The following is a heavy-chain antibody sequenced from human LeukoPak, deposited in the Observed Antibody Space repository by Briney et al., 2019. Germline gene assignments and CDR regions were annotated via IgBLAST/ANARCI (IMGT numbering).Heavy chain of an antibody. CDR2: ISSSGGST. Sequence: PGGSLRLPCAASGFTFSGYAMSWVRQAPGKGLEWVSVISSSGGSTYYADSVKGRFTISRDNSKNTLYLQMNSLRAEDTAVYYCAKLYYYDSSGKGEYYFDYWGQGTLVTVSS. J-gene: IGHJ4*02. CDR1: GFTFSGYA. V-gene: IGHV3-23*01. D-gene: IGHD3-22*01. CDR3: AKLYYYDSSGKGEYYFDY.